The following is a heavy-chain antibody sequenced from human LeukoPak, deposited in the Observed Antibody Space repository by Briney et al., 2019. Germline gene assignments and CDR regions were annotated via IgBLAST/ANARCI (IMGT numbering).Heavy chain of an antibody. CDR1: GLTLRSFG. CDR2: ISGTGLSI. CDR3: AKLMRHMMEDVHDI. Sequence: GGSLRLSCAASGLTLRSFGMSWVRQAPGKGLEWVSFISGTGLSIYYGDSVKGRFTISRDNSKNALYLQMNSLRVEDTAVYHCAKLMRHMMEDVHDIWGQGTTVIVSS. V-gene: IGHV3-23*01. D-gene: IGHD3-10*02. J-gene: IGHJ3*02.